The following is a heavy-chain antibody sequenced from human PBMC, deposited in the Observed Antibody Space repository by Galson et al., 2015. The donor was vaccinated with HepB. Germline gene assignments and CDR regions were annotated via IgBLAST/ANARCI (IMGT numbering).Heavy chain of an antibody. J-gene: IGHJ4*02. CDR2: TSYDDDAK. CDR1: SFNFNTYA. D-gene: IGHD2-15*01. Sequence: SLRLSCAASSFNFNTYAMHWVRQAPGTGLDWVALTSYDDDAKYYADSVKGRFTISRDNSKNTLYLQLDSLRAEDTATYYCARDMSYCSGGTCYYGGPIDYWGQGTPVIVSA. V-gene: IGHV3-30*04. CDR3: ARDMSYCSGGTCYYGGPIDY.